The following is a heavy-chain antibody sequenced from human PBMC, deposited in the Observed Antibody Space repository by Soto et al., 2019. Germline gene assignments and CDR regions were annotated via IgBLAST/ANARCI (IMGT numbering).Heavy chain of an antibody. J-gene: IGHJ6*02. Sequence: SETLSLTCTVSVGSITSGGYCWTWIRQSPGKGLEWIGYTYQSGSAYYNPSLKSRVTISVDRSKNQFSLNLTSVTAADTAAYYCARDYYGMDVWGQGTTVTVSS. CDR3: ARDYYGMDV. CDR1: VGSITSGGYC. CDR2: TYQSGSA. V-gene: IGHV4-30-2*06.